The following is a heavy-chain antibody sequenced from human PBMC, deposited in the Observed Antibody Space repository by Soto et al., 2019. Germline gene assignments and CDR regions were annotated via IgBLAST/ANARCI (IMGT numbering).Heavy chain of an antibody. CDR1: GFTFTSYA. D-gene: IGHD3-16*01. Sequence: GGSLRLSCAVPGFTFTSYAMTWVRQAPGKGLEWVSAISGSGGSEFYADSVKGRFTISRDNSKNTLYLQMKSLRAEDTALYYCAKGYTTMITDYYAMDVWGQGTTVTVSS. V-gene: IGHV3-23*01. J-gene: IGHJ6*02. CDR3: AKGYTTMITDYYAMDV. CDR2: ISGSGGSE.